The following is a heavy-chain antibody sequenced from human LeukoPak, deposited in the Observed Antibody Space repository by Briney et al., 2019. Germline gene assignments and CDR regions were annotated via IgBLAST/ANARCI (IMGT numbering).Heavy chain of an antibody. V-gene: IGHV3-66*01. J-gene: IGHJ3*02. CDR3: ARGLRGGSKYYFDLRGFDI. D-gene: IGHD3-22*01. CDR2: IYSGGST. CDR1: GFTVSSNY. Sequence: GGSPRLSCAASGFTVSSNYMTWVRQAPGKGLEWVSVIYSGGSTYYADSVKGRFTISRDNSKNTLYLHMNSLRAEDMAVYYCARGLRGGSKYYFDLRGFDIWGQGTLVTVSS.